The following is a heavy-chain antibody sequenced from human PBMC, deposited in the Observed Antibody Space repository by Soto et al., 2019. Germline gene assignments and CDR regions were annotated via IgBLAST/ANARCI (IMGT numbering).Heavy chain of an antibody. CDR1: GFTFSSYA. CDR2: ISGSGGST. Sequence: GGSLRLSCAASGFTFSSYAMSWVRQAPGKGLEWVSAISGSGGSTYYADSVKGRFTISRDNSKNTLYLQMNSLRAEDTVVYYCAKDQFGDSSAFDYWGQGTLVTVSS. V-gene: IGHV3-23*01. J-gene: IGHJ4*02. CDR3: AKDQFGDSSAFDY. D-gene: IGHD6-19*01.